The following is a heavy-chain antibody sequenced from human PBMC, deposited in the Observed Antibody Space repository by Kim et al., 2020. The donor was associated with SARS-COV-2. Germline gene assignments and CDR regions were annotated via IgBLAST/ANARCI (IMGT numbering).Heavy chain of an antibody. V-gene: IGHV3-30*18. CDR2: ISYDGSNK. J-gene: IGHJ6*02. Sequence: GGSLRLSCAASGFTFSSYGMHWVRQAPGKGLEWVAVISYDGSNKYYADSVKGRFTISRDNSKNTLYLQMNSLRAEDTAVYYCAKDLNPLDNYYYYYGMDVWGQGTTVTVSS. CDR3: AKDLNPLDNYYYYYGMDV. CDR1: GFTFSSYG.